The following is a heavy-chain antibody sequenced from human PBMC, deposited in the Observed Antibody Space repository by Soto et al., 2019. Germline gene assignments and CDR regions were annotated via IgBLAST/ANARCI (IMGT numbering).Heavy chain of an antibody. CDR1: GGSISSSSYY. V-gene: IGHV4-39*01. CDR2: IYYSGST. D-gene: IGHD2-2*01. CDR3: ARSFLPIVVVPAAMPGPFDY. Sequence: SETLSLTCTVSGGSISSSSYYWGWIRQPPGKGLEWIGSIYYSGSTYYNPSLKSRVTISVDTSKNQFSLKLSSVTAADTAVYYCARSFLPIVVVPAAMPGPFDYWGQGTLVTVSS. J-gene: IGHJ4*02.